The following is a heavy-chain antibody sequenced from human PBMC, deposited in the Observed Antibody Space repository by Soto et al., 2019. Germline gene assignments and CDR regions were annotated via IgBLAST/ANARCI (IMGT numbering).Heavy chain of an antibody. Sequence: SETLSLTCTVSGGSISSGGYYWSWIRQHPGKGLEWIGYIYYSGSTYYNPSLKSRVTISVDTSKNQFSLKLSSVTAADTAVYYCGRPKFCRGGSCYHTTALFDNWGQGTLVT. D-gene: IGHD2-15*01. V-gene: IGHV4-31*03. CDR2: IYYSGST. J-gene: IGHJ4*02. CDR3: GRPKFCRGGSCYHTTALFDN. CDR1: GGSISSGGYY.